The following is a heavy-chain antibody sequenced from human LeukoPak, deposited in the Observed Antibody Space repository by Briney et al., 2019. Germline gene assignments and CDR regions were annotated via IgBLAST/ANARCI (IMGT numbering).Heavy chain of an antibody. CDR2: IWYDESNK. J-gene: IGHJ3*02. V-gene: IGHV3-33*06. CDR3: AKDYYDSSGYDAFDI. CDR1: GFTFSSYG. D-gene: IGHD3-22*01. Sequence: GGSLRLSCAASGFTFSSYGMHWVRQAPGKGLEWVAVIWYDESNKYYADSVKGRLTISRDNSKNTLYLQMNSLRAEDTAVYYCAKDYYDSSGYDAFDIWGQGTMVTVSS.